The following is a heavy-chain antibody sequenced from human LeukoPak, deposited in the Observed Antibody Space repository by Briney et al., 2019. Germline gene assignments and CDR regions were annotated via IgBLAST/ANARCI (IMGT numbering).Heavy chain of an antibody. J-gene: IGHJ3*02. CDR1: GFTFSSYA. D-gene: IGHD2-2*02. CDR3: AKDRIYRTDGVNDAFDI. CDR2: ISGSGGST. Sequence: GGSLRLSCAASGFTFSSYAMTWVCQAPGKGLEWISAISGSGGSTYYADSVKGRFTITRYNSKNTQYVQMNSMRAEDTDVYDCAKDRIYRTDGVNDAFDIWGQGTMVTVSS. V-gene: IGHV3-23*01.